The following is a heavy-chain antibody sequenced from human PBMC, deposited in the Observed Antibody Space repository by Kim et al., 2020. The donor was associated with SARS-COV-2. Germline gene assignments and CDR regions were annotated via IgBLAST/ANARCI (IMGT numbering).Heavy chain of an antibody. CDR1: GGSISSSSYY. J-gene: IGHJ5*02. D-gene: IGHD4-4*01. CDR3: ARSRGLIRGSTVTTSGHDP. Sequence: SETLSLTCTVSGGSISSSSYYWGWIRQPPGKGLEWIGSIYYSGSTYYNPSLKSRVTISVDTSKNQFSLKLSSVTAADTAVYYCARSRGLIRGSTVTTSGHDPWGQGTLVTVSS. V-gene: IGHV4-39*01. CDR2: IYYSGST.